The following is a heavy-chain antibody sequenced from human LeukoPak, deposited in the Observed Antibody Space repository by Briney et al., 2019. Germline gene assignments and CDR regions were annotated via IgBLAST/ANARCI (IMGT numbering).Heavy chain of an antibody. V-gene: IGHV3-7*01. D-gene: IGHD3-22*01. J-gene: IGHJ1*01. CDR1: GLTFSIHW. Sequence: GGSLRLSCAASGLTFSIHWMSWVRQAPGKGLEWVANIKQDGSEKYYVDSVKGRFTISRDNAKNSLYLQMNSLRAEDTAVYYCARDHDYYDSSGYLFELQHWGQGTLVTVSS. CDR3: ARDHDYYDSSGYLFELQH. CDR2: IKQDGSEK.